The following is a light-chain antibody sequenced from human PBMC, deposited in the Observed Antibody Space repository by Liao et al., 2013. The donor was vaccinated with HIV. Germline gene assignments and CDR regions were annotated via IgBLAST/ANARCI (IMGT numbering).Light chain of an antibody. J-gene: IGLJ2*01. Sequence: SYELTQPPSVSVSPGQTASITCSGDKLGTKFTYWYQQKPGQSPVLVIYQDTKRPSGIPERFSGFNSGNTATLTITGTQATDEADYYCQAWDGSTVVFGGGTKLT. CDR2: QDT. CDR3: QAWDGSTVV. V-gene: IGLV3-1*01. CDR1: KLGTKF.